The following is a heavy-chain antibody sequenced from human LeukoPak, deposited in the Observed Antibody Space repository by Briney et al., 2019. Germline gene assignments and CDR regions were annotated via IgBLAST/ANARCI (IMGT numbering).Heavy chain of an antibody. J-gene: IGHJ4*02. Sequence: ASVKVSCKASGYTFTSYYMHWVRQAPGQGLEWMGIINPSGGSTSYAQKFQGRVTMTRDMSTSTVYMELSSLRSEDTAVYYCASAGIAMTFDYWGQGTLVTVSS. V-gene: IGHV1-46*01. CDR1: GYTFTSYY. CDR3: ASAGIAMTFDY. CDR2: INPSGGST. D-gene: IGHD6-13*01.